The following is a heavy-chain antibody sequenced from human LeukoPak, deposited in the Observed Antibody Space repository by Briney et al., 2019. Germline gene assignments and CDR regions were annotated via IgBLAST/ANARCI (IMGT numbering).Heavy chain of an antibody. CDR2: IRSKANSYAT. CDR1: GFTFSGSA. D-gene: IGHD6-19*01. J-gene: IGHJ4*02. V-gene: IGHV3-73*01. CDR3: TRLTYSSGWYYFDY. Sequence: GGSLKLSCAASGFTFSGSAMHWVRQASGKGLEWVGRIRSKANSYATAYAASVKGRFTISRDGSKNTAYLQMNSLKTEDTAVYYCTRLTYSSGWYYFDYWGQGTLVTVSS.